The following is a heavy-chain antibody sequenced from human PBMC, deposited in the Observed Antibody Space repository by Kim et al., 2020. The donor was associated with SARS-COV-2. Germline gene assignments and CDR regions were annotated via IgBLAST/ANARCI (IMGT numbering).Heavy chain of an antibody. CDR3: AADHLGNYGMDV. CDR1: GFTFTSSA. J-gene: IGHJ6*02. Sequence: SVKVSCKASGFTFTSSAMQWVRQARGQRLEWIGWIVVGSGNTNYAQKFQERVTITRDMSTSTAYMELSSLRSEDTAVYYCAADHLGNYGMDVWGQGTTVTVSS. CDR2: IVVGSGNT. V-gene: IGHV1-58*02.